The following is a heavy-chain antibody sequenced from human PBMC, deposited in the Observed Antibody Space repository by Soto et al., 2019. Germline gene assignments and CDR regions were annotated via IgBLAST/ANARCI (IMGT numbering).Heavy chain of an antibody. J-gene: IGHJ4*02. CDR1: GYTFTSYG. CDR2: ISAYNGNT. D-gene: IGHD2-2*01. CDR3: ARWSSVVVPVPLDY. V-gene: IGHV1-18*01. Sequence: GASVKVSCKASGYTFTSYGISWVRQAPGQGLEWMGWISAYNGNTIYAQKLQGRVTMTTDTSTSTAYMELRSLRSDDTAVYYCARWSSVVVPVPLDYWGQGTLVTVSS.